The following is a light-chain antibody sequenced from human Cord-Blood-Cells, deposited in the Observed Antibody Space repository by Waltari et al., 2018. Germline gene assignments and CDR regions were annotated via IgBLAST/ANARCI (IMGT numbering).Light chain of an antibody. Sequence: EIVLTQSPATLSLSPGERATLSCRTSQSVSIYLAWYQQKPGQAPRLLIYDASNRATGIPARFSGSESGTDFTLTISSLEPEDFAVYYCQQRSNWPITFGQGTRLEIK. CDR1: QSVSIY. V-gene: IGKV3-11*01. CDR2: DAS. CDR3: QQRSNWPIT. J-gene: IGKJ5*01.